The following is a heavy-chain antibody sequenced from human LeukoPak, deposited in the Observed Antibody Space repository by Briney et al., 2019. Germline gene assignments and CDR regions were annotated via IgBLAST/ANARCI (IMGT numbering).Heavy chain of an antibody. CDR3: ARNPQSSQQLVSY. J-gene: IGHJ4*02. V-gene: IGHV3-48*01. CDR1: GFTFRSYA. D-gene: IGHD6-13*01. Sequence: GGSLRLSCAASGFTFRSYAMQWVRQAPGKGLEWVSYITYNSGTIFYADSVKGRFTISRDNAKDSLYLQMNSLRAEDTAVYYCARNPQSSQQLVSYWGQGTLVTVSS. CDR2: ITYNSGTI.